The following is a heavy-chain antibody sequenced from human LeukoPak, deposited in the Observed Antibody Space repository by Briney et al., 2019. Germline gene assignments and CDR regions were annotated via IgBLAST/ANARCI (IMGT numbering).Heavy chain of an antibody. CDR2: ST. J-gene: IGHJ6*02. D-gene: IGHD3-10*01. V-gene: IGHV4-30-2*04. Sequence: STNYNPSLKSRVTISVDTSKNQFSLKLSSVTAADTAVYYCARSSVPYGMDVWGQGTTVTVSS. CDR3: ARSSVPYGMDV.